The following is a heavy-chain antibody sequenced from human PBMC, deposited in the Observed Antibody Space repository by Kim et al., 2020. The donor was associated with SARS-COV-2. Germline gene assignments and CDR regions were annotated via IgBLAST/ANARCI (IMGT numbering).Heavy chain of an antibody. Sequence: GGSLRLSCAASGFTFSSYGMHWVRQAPGKGLEWVAVIWYDGSNKYYADSVKGRFTISRDNSKNTLYLQMNSLRAEDTAVYYCARDSDSRDDYGDFDYWGQGTLVTVSS. CDR3: ARDSDSRDDYGDFDY. CDR2: IWYDGSNK. CDR1: GFTFSSYG. J-gene: IGHJ4*02. V-gene: IGHV3-33*01. D-gene: IGHD4-17*01.